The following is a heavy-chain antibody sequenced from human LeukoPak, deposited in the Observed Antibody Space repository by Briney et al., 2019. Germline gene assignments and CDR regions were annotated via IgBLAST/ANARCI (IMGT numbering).Heavy chain of an antibody. Sequence: ASVKVSCKAAGYTFTSYDINWVRQATGQGLEWMGWMNPNSGNTGYAQKFQGRVTMTRNTSISTAYMELSSLRSEDTAVYYCARDYGSPWAFDIWGQGTMVTVSS. V-gene: IGHV1-8*01. CDR3: ARDYGSPWAFDI. D-gene: IGHD1-26*01. CDR2: MNPNSGNT. J-gene: IGHJ3*02. CDR1: GYTFTSYD.